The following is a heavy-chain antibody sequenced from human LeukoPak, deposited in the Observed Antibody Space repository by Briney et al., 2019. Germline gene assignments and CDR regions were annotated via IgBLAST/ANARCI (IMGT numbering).Heavy chain of an antibody. Sequence: ASVKVSCKASGYTFTSYYMHWVRQAPGQGLEWMGWISAYNGNTNYAQKLQGRVTMTTDTSTSTAYMELRSLRSDDTAVYYCARDHSSGWYPFDYWGQGTLVTVSS. CDR1: GYTFTSYY. D-gene: IGHD6-19*01. J-gene: IGHJ4*02. V-gene: IGHV1-18*04. CDR2: ISAYNGNT. CDR3: ARDHSSGWYPFDY.